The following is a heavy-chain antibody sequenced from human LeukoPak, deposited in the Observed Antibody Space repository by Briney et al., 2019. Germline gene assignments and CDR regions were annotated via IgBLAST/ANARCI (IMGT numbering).Heavy chain of an antibody. CDR1: GFTFSSYS. CDR3: ARVPGYYDSSGYPRPLDY. Sequence: GGSLRLSCAASGFTFSSYSMNWVRQAPGKGLEWVSYISSSSSTIYYADSVKGRFTISRDNAKNSLYLQMNSLRAEDTAVYYCARVPGYYDSSGYPRPLDYWGQGTLVTVSS. J-gene: IGHJ4*02. V-gene: IGHV3-48*01. D-gene: IGHD3-22*01. CDR2: ISSSSSTI.